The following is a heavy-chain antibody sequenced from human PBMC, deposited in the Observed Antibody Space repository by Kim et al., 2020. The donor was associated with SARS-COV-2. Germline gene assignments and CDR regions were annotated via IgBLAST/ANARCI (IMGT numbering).Heavy chain of an antibody. V-gene: IGHV3-9*01. J-gene: IGHJ6*02. Sequence: GGSLRLSCAASGFIFDDYAMHWVRQVPGKGLEWVSGISGNSGSIGYADSVKGRFTNARHNAKNSLFLQMNSLRPEDTAIYYCAKAFGVEGMDGWGQGTTVTASS. CDR2: ISGNSGSI. D-gene: IGHD3-10*01. CDR1: GFIFDDYA. CDR3: AKAFGVEGMDG.